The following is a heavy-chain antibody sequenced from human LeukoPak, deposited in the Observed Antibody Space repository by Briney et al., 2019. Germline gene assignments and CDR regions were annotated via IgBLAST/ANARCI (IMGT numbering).Heavy chain of an antibody. CDR3: AKDDLVGAADY. V-gene: IGHV3-30*18. CDR1: GFTFSSYG. Sequence: PGRSLRLSCAASGFTFSSYGMHWVRQAPGKGLEWVAVISYDGSNKHYADSVKGRFTISRDNSKNTLYLQMNSLRAEDTPVYYCAKDDLVGAADYWGQGTLVTVSS. D-gene: IGHD1-26*01. J-gene: IGHJ4*02. CDR2: ISYDGSNK.